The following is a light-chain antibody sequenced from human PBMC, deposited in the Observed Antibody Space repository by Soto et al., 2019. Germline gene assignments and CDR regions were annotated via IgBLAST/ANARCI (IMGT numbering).Light chain of an antibody. J-gene: IGLJ3*02. V-gene: IGLV4-60*02. CDR1: SGHSSYI. Sequence: QPVLTQSSSASASLGSSVKLTRTLSSGHSSYIIAWHQQQPGKAPRYLMKLESSGSYNKGSGVPDRFSGSSSGADRYLTISNLQFEDEADYYCETWDSNTRVFGGGTKLTVL. CDR3: ETWDSNTRV. CDR2: LESSGSY.